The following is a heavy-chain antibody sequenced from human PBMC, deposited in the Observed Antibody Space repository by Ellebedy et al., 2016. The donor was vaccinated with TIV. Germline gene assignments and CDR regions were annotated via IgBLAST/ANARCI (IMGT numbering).Heavy chain of an antibody. J-gene: IGHJ4*02. CDR2: ISSTGSRT. D-gene: IGHD5-18*01. Sequence: GESLKISCAASGFTFSSYAMSWVRQAPGKGLEWVSTISSTGSRTYYADSVEGRFTISRDNSKRTVDLQMNSLRAEDTAVYFCAKDRTPGDGYWVFDNWGQGTLVSVSS. CDR3: AKDRTPGDGYWVFDN. V-gene: IGHV3-23*01. CDR1: GFTFSSYA.